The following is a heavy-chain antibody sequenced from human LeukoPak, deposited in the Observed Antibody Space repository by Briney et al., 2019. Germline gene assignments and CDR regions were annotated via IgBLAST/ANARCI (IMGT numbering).Heavy chain of an antibody. CDR1: GYSISNGYQ. V-gene: IGHV4-38-2*02. CDR2: IYHSGSA. Sequence: PSETLSLTCAVSGYSISNGYQWAWIRQPPGKTLEWIGSIYHSGSAHYNPFLKSRVTISVDTSNNHFSLRLSSVTAADTAVYYCARDPRWLTPDCTSTSCYENYFDPWGQGTLVTVSS. J-gene: IGHJ5*02. D-gene: IGHD2-2*01. CDR3: ARDPRWLTPDCTSTSCYENYFDP.